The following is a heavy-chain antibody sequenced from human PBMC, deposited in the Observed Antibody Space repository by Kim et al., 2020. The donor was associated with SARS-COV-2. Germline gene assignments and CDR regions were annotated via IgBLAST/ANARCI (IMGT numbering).Heavy chain of an antibody. D-gene: IGHD3-22*01. J-gene: IGHJ4*02. CDR3: ARDYYSSGFYEDY. V-gene: IGHV1-18*01. CDR1: GYSFTNYG. CDR2: ISGYNGNT. Sequence: ASVKVSCKTSGYSFTNYGLSWVRQAPGQGLEWMGWISGYNGNTKYLESLQGRVTMTTDASTSTGYMELRSLRSDDTAVYYCARDYYSSGFYEDYWGQGTLVTVSS.